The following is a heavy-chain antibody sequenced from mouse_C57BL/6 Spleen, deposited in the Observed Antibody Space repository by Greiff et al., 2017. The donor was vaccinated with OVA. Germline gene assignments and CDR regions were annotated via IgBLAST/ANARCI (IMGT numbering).Heavy chain of an antibody. Sequence: DVKLVESGGGLVQPKGSLKLSCAASGFSFNTYAMNWVRQAPGKGLEWVARIRSKSNNYATYYADSVKDRFTISRDDSESMLYLQMNNLKTEDTAMYYCVRRTYYGPECAMDYWGQGTSVTVSS. CDR3: VRRTYYGPECAMDY. V-gene: IGHV10-1*01. CDR1: GFSFNTYA. J-gene: IGHJ4*01. D-gene: IGHD2-10*01. CDR2: IRSKSNNYAT.